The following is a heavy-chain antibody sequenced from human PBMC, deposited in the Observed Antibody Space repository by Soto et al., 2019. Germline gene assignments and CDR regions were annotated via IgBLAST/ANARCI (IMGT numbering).Heavy chain of an antibody. V-gene: IGHV3-30*18. CDR3: AKGGGPFDY. CDR1: GFTFSSYG. D-gene: IGHD1-26*01. Sequence: QVQLVESGGGVVQPGRSLRLSCAASGFTFSSYGMYWVRQAPGKGLEWVAVISYDGSNKYYADSVKGRFTISRDNSKNTLYMQMNSLRAEDTAVYYCAKGGGPFDYWGQGTLVTVSS. CDR2: ISYDGSNK. J-gene: IGHJ4*02.